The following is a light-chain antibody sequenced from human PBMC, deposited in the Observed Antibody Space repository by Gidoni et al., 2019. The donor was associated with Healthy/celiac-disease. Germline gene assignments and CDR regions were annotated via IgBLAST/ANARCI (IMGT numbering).Light chain of an antibody. CDR3: QQRSNWPGT. J-gene: IGKJ2*01. CDR2: DAS. CDR1: PSVSSY. Sequence: DIVLTQSPATLSLSPGARATLSCRASPSVSSYLAWYQQKPGQAPRLLIYDASNRATGSPARVSGSGSGTDFTLTISSLEPEDFAVYYCQQRSNWPGTFGQGTKLEIK. V-gene: IGKV3-11*01.